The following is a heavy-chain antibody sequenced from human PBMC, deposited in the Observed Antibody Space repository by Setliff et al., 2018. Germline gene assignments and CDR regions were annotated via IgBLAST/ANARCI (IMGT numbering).Heavy chain of an antibody. CDR1: GYTFAHFA. D-gene: IGHD6-19*01. J-gene: IGHJ4*02. CDR2: FNPGNGDT. V-gene: IGHV1-3*01. Sequence: ASVKVSCKASGYTFAHFAINWVRPAPGQRLEWMAWFNPGNGDTKYSQNFQGRVTLTRDTSASTAYMERSSLRSEDTAVYYCATRPGIAVAGLDHWGQGTLVTVSS. CDR3: ATRPGIAVAGLDH.